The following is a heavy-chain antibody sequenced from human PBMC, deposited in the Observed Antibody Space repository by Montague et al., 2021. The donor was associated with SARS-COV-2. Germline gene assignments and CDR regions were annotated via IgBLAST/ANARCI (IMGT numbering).Heavy chain of an antibody. CDR2: IYYTGNT. Sequence: SETLSLTCTVSGDSISSSHYYWAWIRQPPGMGLEWIGSIYYTGNTYYHPSLKSRVTISIDTSKNHFSLRLSAVTAADSAVFYCARWGLKNEFDIWGLGTMVTVSS. J-gene: IGHJ3*02. V-gene: IGHV4-39*02. D-gene: IGHD1-1*01. CDR3: ARWGLKNEFDI. CDR1: GDSISSSHYY.